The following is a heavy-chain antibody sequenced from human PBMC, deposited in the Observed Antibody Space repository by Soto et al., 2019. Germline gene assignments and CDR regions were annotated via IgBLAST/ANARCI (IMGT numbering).Heavy chain of an antibody. J-gene: IGHJ3*02. Sequence: QLQLQESGPGLVKPSETLSLTCTVSGGSISSRSDYWGWIRQPPGKGLEWMGSIYHSGSTYYNPSLKSRVTISVDTSKNQFSLKLSSVTAADTAFYYCIQYPLFPDAFDIWGQGTMVTVSS. CDR1: GGSISSRSDY. CDR3: IQYPLFPDAFDI. V-gene: IGHV4-39*01. D-gene: IGHD2-2*01. CDR2: IYHSGST.